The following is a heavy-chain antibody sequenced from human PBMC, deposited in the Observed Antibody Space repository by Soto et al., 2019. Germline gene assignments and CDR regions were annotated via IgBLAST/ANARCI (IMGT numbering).Heavy chain of an antibody. CDR2: ISAYNGNT. CDR3: AKVISDYYYYMDV. CDR1: GYTFTSYG. V-gene: IGHV1-18*01. J-gene: IGHJ6*03. Sequence: ASVKVCCKASGYTFTSYGISWVRQAPGQGLEWMGWISAYNGNTNYAQKLQGRVTMTTDTSTSTAYMELRSLRSDDTAVYYCAKVISDYYYYMDVWGKGTTVTVSS.